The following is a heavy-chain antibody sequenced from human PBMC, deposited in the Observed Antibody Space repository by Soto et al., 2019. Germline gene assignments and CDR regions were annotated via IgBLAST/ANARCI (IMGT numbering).Heavy chain of an antibody. D-gene: IGHD3-16*02. CDR3: ASELGLRLGELSLVPGALDV. J-gene: IGHJ6*02. CDR1: GFTFSSYD. V-gene: IGHV3-13*01. CDR2: IGTAGDT. Sequence: GGSLRLSCAASGFTFSSYDMHWVRQATGKGLEWVSAIGTAGDTYYPGSVKGRFTISRENTKNSLYLQMNSLRAEDTAVYYCASELGLRLGELSLVPGALDVWGQGTTVTVSS.